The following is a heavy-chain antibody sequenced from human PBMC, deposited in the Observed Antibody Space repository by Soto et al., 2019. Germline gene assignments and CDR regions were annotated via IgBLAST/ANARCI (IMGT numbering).Heavy chain of an antibody. CDR3: AKADGRIVARHFDF. J-gene: IGHJ4*02. V-gene: IGHV3-23*01. Sequence: EVQLLASGGGLVQPGGSLRLSCAASGFTFSRYAMSWVRQAPGKGLEWVSGISSGGGSPYYADSVKGRFTISRDNSKNTMYLQMNSLRAEDRAVYYCAKADGRIVARHFDFWGQGSLVTVSS. CDR2: ISSGGGSP. CDR1: GFTFSRYA. D-gene: IGHD6-6*01.